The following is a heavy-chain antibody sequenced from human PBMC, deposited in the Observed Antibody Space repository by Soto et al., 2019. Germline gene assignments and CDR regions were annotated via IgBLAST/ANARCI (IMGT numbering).Heavy chain of an antibody. Sequence: EVQLLESGGGLVQPGGSLRLSCAASGFTFNAYAMTWVRQAPGKGLEWVSAIGGSGGNRYYAASVKGRFTISRDNSKHTLGLQMSRLRLEDTAVYYGARVAYDYINSVDHWGQGILVTVSS. V-gene: IGHV3-23*01. CDR3: ARVAYDYINSVDH. J-gene: IGHJ4*02. CDR2: IGGSGGNR. CDR1: GFTFNAYA. D-gene: IGHD4-4*01.